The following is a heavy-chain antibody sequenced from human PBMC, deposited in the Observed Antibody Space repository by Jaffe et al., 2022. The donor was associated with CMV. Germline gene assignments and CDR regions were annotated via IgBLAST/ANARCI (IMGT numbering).Heavy chain of an antibody. D-gene: IGHD5-12*01. V-gene: IGHV1-69*01. CDR1: GGTFSSYA. J-gene: IGHJ6*02. CDR3: AREGGGFSDRDGYNFFIGSYYYYGMDV. Sequence: QVQLVQSGAEVKKPGSSVKVSCKASGGTFSSYAISWVRQAPGQGLEWMGGIIPIFGTANYAQKFQGRVTITADESTSTAYMELSSLRSEDTAVYYCAREGGGFSDRDGYNFFIGSYYYYGMDVWGQGTTVTVSS. CDR2: IIPIFGTA.